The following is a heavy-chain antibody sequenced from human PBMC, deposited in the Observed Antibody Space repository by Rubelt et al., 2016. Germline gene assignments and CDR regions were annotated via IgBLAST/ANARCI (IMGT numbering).Heavy chain of an antibody. CDR3: ARSLRYNWNSYRH. V-gene: IGHV4-34*01. Sequence: QVQLQQWGAGLLKPSETLSLTCAVYGGSFSGYYWSWIRQPPGKGLEWIGEINHSVSTNYNPSRRGWVTRSVDTSRNQCSLKLRCVTAADTAVDYCARSLRYNWNSYRHWGQGTLVTVSS. J-gene: IGHJ4*02. CDR1: GGSFSGYY. D-gene: IGHD1-7*01. CDR2: INHSVST.